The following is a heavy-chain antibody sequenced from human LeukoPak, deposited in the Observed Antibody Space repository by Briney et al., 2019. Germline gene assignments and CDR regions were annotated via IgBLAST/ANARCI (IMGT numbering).Heavy chain of an antibody. CDR1: GGSISSGDYY. V-gene: IGHV4-61*08. J-gene: IGHJ5*01. Sequence: PSETLSLTCTVSGGSISSGDYYWSWIRQPPGKGLEWIGYIYYSGSTTYNPSLKSRVTISLDTSKNQFSLKLSSVTAADAAVYYCARGGGGSSTVTIYWFESWGQGTLVTVSS. CDR3: ARGGGGSSTVTIYWFES. D-gene: IGHD4-17*01. CDR2: IYYSGST.